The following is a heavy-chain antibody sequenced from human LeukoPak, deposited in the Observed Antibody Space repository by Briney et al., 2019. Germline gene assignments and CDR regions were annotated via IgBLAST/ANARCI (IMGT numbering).Heavy chain of an antibody. D-gene: IGHD3-22*01. J-gene: IGHJ3*02. CDR1: GGTFSSYA. V-gene: IGHV1-69*04. CDR2: IIPILGIA. Sequence: SVKVSCKSSGGTFSSYAISWVRQAPGQGLEWMGRIIPILGIANYAQKFQGRVTITADKSTSTAYMELSSLRSEDTAVYYCAGSVFYDGVFDIWGQGTMVTVPS. CDR3: AGSVFYDGVFDI.